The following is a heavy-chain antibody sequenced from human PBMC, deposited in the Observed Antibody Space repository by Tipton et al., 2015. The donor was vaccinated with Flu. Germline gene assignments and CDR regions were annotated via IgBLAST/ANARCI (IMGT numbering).Heavy chain of an antibody. CDR1: GGSISSYY. CDR2: IYYSGST. Sequence: TLSLTYTVSGGSISSYYWSWIRQPPGKGLEWIGYIYYSGSTNYNPSLKSRVTISVDTSKNQFSLKLSSVTAADTAVYYCARDGGYDPMTSYYYGMDVWGQGTTVTVSS. V-gene: IGHV4-59*01. J-gene: IGHJ6*02. CDR3: ARDGGYDPMTSYYYGMDV. D-gene: IGHD5-12*01.